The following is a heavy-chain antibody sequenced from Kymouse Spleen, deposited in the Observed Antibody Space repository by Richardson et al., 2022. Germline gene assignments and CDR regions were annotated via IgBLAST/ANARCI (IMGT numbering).Heavy chain of an antibody. CDR1: GFTFSSYW. Sequence: EVQLVESGGGLVQPGGSLRLSCAASGFTFSSYWMSWVRQAPGKGLEWVANIKQDGSEKYYVDSVKGRFTISRDNAKNSLYLQMNSLRAEDTAVYYCARGGYGSGSPFDYWGQGTLVTVSS. J-gene: IGHJ4*02. D-gene: IGHD3-10*01. V-gene: IGHV3-7*01. CDR3: ARGGYGSGSPFDY. CDR2: IKQDGSEK.